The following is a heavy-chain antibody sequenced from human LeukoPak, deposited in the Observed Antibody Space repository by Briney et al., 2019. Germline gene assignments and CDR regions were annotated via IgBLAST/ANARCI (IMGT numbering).Heavy chain of an antibody. J-gene: IGHJ4*02. CDR1: GFTFSSYG. CDR3: ARSGARELPRGYFDY. D-gene: IGHD1-26*01. CDR2: ISGSGGST. V-gene: IGHV3-23*01. Sequence: GGSLRLSCAASGFTFSSYGMSWVRQAPGKGLEWVSAISGSGGSTYYADSVKGRFTISRDNSKNTLYLQMNSLRAEDTAVYYCARSGARELPRGYFDYWGQGTLVTVSS.